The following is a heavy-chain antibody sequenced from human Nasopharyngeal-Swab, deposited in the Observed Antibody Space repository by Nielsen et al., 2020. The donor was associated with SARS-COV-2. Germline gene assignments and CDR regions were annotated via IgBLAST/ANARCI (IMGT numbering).Heavy chain of an antibody. V-gene: IGHV3-21*01. J-gene: IGHJ2*01. CDR2: ISGSSTYI. CDR1: GFTFSNYN. Sequence: GESLKISCVGSGFTFSNYNMIWVRQAPGKGLEWVSSISGSSTYIYYADSMKGRFTISRDNAENSLYLQMNSLRAEDTAVYYCARDKYQGYWYFDLWGRGTLVTVSS. D-gene: IGHD2-2*01. CDR3: ARDKYQGYWYFDL.